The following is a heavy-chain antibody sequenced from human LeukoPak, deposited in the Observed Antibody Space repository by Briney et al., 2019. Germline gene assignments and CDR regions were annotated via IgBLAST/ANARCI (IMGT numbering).Heavy chain of an antibody. V-gene: IGHV3-23*01. D-gene: IGHD3-10*01. CDR3: ARGGVDHYGSGTYYLMYYFDH. Sequence: GGSLRLSCAASGFTFSGHAVSWVRQAPGKGLEWVSGISGSGGATYYADSVKGRFTVSRDDPHNTLYLQMNSVRAEDTAVYFCARGGVDHYGSGTYYLMYYFDHWGQGALVTVSS. CDR2: ISGSGGAT. CDR1: GFTFSGHA. J-gene: IGHJ4*02.